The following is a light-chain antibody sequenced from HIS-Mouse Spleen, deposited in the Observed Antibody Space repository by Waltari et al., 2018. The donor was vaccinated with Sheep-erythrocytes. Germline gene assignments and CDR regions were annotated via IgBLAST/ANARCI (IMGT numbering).Light chain of an antibody. Sequence: QSALTQPPSASGSPGQSVTISCTGTSSDVGVYNSVPWYQQHPGKAHQLMIYEVSKRPSGVPDRFSGSKSGNTASLTVSGLQAEDEADYYCSSYAGSNNWVFGGGTKLTVL. CDR2: EVS. CDR1: SSDVGVYNS. CDR3: SSYAGSNNWV. V-gene: IGLV2-8*01. J-gene: IGLJ3*02.